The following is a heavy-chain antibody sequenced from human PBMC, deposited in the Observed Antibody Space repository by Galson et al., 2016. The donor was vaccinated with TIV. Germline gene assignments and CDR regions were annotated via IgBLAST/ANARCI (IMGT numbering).Heavy chain of an antibody. CDR2: TDWDGDK. V-gene: IGHV2-70*17. D-gene: IGHD5-24*01. J-gene: IGHJ4*02. CDR1: GFSLTTHGMC. Sequence: PALVKPPQTLTLTCTFSGFSLTTHGMCVSWIRQPPGKALEWLARTDWDGDKFNSTSLQTRLSISKDTSRNQVVLTLSNVDPVDTATYFCARSSIRDVSTHRFFDYWGQGTLVTVSP. CDR3: ARSSIRDVSTHRFFDY.